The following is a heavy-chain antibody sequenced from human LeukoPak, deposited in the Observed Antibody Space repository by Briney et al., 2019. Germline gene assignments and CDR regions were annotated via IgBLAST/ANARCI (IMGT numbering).Heavy chain of an antibody. CDR1: GGSISSYY. Sequence: TSETLSLTCTVSGGSISSYYWSWIRQPPGKGLEWIGYIYYSGSTNYNPSLKSRVTISVDTSKNQFSLKLSSVTAADTAVYYCARVGARWLQLKAFDIWGQGTMVTVSS. CDR3: ARVGARWLQLKAFDI. CDR2: IYYSGST. D-gene: IGHD5-24*01. J-gene: IGHJ3*02. V-gene: IGHV4-59*12.